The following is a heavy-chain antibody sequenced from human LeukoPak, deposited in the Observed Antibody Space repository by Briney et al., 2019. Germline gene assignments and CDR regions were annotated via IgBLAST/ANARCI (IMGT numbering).Heavy chain of an antibody. CDR3: AKGFGIGRLPPVDYFDY. J-gene: IGHJ4*02. CDR2: ISYDGSNK. D-gene: IGHD6-25*01. Sequence: GSLRLSCAASGFTFSSYGMHWVRQAPGKGLEWVAVISYDGSNKYYADSVKGRFTISRDNSKNTLYLQMNSLRAEDTAVYYCAKGFGIGRLPPVDYFDYWGQGTLVTVSS. V-gene: IGHV3-30*18. CDR1: GFTFSSYG.